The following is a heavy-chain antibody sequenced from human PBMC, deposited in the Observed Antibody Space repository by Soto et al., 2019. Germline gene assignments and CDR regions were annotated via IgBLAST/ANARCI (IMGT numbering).Heavy chain of an antibody. CDR1: GYTFTGYA. Sequence: ASVKVSCKASGYTFTGYAMHWVRQAPGQRLEWMGWINAGNGNTKYSQKFQGRVTITRDTSAGAAYMELSSLSSEDTAVYYCARAVAVADDFDYWGQGTLVTVSS. CDR3: ARAVAVADDFDY. CDR2: INAGNGNT. D-gene: IGHD6-19*01. J-gene: IGHJ4*02. V-gene: IGHV1-3*01.